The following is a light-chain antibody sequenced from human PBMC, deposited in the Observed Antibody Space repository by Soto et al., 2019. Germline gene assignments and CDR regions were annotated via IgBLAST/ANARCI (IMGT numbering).Light chain of an antibody. CDR3: QKYNSAPLT. CDR1: QAIGVY. J-gene: IGKJ4*01. V-gene: IGKV1-27*01. Sequence: DIQVTQSPSSLSASLGDRVTITCRANQAIGVYLAWFQQQQGKVPKLLIYAASALQSGIPSRFSGSAAGTYFTLTISSLQPEDIATYYCQKYNSAPLTFGGGTKVEI. CDR2: AAS.